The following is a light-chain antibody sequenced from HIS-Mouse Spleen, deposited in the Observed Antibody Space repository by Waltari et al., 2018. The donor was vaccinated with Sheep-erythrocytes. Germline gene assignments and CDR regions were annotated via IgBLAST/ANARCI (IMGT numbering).Light chain of an antibody. J-gene: IGLJ3*02. CDR2: DVS. CDR1: SSDVCVYNY. CDR3: SSYTSSSTWV. V-gene: IGLV2-14*03. Sequence: QSALTQPASVSGSPGPSLTISCPGTSSDVCVYNYVSWYQQHPGKAPKLMIYDVSNRPSGVSNRFSGSKSGNTASLTISGLQAEDEADYYCSSYTSSSTWVFGGGTKLTVL.